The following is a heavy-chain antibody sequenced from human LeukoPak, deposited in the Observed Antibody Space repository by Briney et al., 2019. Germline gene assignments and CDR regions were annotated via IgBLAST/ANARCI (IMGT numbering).Heavy chain of an antibody. Sequence: ASVKVSCMASGYSFTRFGITWVRQAPGQGLEWMGWISALYGHTNYAQKFQGRVTMTTDTSTSTAYMELRSLRSDDTAVYYCARDFYHGHCAGLSCFLLDSWGQGAPVIVSS. CDR3: ARDFYHGHCAGLSCFLLDS. CDR1: GYSFTRFG. V-gene: IGHV1-18*01. J-gene: IGHJ4*02. D-gene: IGHD2-8*02. CDR2: ISALYGHT.